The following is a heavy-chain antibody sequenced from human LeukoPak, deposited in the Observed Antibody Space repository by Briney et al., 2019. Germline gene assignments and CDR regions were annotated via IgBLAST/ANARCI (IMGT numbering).Heavy chain of an antibody. D-gene: IGHD2-15*01. V-gene: IGHV3-23*01. CDR1: GFTFSNYA. Sequence: PGGSLRLSCAASGFTFSNYAMSWVRQAPGKGLEWVSIISGSGDSAYSADSMKGRFTISRDNSKNTLYLQMDTLRAEDTAVYYCAKALGAICGAGCSSRYFDCWGQGTLVTVSS. CDR3: AKALGAICGAGCSSRYFDC. CDR2: ISGSGDSA. J-gene: IGHJ4*02.